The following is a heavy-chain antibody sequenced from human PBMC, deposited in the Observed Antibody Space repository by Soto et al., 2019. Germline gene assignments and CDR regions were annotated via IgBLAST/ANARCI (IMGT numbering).Heavy chain of an antibody. D-gene: IGHD3-22*01. CDR3: ATISLIPPYYYDSSGYYAEYFQH. Sequence: EVQLVQSGAEVKKPGESLKISCKGSGYSFTSYWIGWVRQMPGKGLEWMGIIYPGDSDTRYSPSFQGQVTISADKSISTAYLQWSILKASDTAMYYCATISLIPPYYYDSSGYYAEYFQHWGQGTLVTVSS. CDR2: IYPGDSDT. CDR1: GYSFTSYW. J-gene: IGHJ1*01. V-gene: IGHV5-51*01.